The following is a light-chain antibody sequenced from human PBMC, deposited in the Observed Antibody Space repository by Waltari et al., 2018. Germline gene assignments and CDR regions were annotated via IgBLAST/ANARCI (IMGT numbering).Light chain of an antibody. CDR3: QKYGSLPET. CDR1: QSISKY. V-gene: IGKV3-20*01. J-gene: IGKJ1*01. Sequence: EIMLTQSPGTLSLSPGERATLSCRASQSISKYLAWYQQKPGQAPRLLIYDASIRATGIPDSFSGSGYGTDFSLTISRLESEDYAVYYCQKYGSLPETFGRGTKVEIK. CDR2: DAS.